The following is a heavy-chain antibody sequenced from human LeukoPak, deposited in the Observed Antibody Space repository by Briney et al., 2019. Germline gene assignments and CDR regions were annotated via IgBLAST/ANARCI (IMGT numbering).Heavy chain of an antibody. CDR1: GGSISSYY. J-gene: IGHJ4*02. Sequence: PSETLSLTCTVSGGSISSYYWSWIRQPPVKELEWIGYIYYSGSTNYNPSLKSRVTISVDTSKNQFSLKLSSVTAADTAVYYCARGTVRSSEYYFDYWGQGTLVTVSS. D-gene: IGHD6-13*01. CDR3: ARGTVRSSEYYFDY. V-gene: IGHV4-59*01. CDR2: IYYSGST.